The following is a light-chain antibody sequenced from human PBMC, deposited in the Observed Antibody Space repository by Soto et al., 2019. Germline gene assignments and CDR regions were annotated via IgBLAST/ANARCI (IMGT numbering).Light chain of an antibody. Sequence: QSVLTQPASVSGSHGQSINISFTGTSSDVGGYNYASWYQQHPGKAPKLMIYDVSNRPSGVSNRFSGSKSGNTASLTISGLQAEDEADYYCSSYTSSSTYVFGTGTKVTVL. CDR3: SSYTSSSTYV. CDR2: DVS. J-gene: IGLJ1*01. V-gene: IGLV2-14*01. CDR1: SSDVGGYNY.